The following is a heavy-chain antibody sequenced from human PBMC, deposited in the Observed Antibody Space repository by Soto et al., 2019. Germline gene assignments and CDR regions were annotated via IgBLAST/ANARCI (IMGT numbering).Heavy chain of an antibody. CDR2: MNPNSGNT. J-gene: IGHJ3*02. CDR1: GYTFTSYD. D-gene: IGHD1-26*01. Sequence: ASVKVSCKASGYTFTSYDINWVRQATGQGLEWMGWMNPNSGNTGYAQKFQGRVTMTRNTSISTAYMELSSLRSEDTAVDYWARDREFTSGRSHDAFDIWGQGTMVTVSS. V-gene: IGHV1-8*01. CDR3: ARDREFTSGRSHDAFDI.